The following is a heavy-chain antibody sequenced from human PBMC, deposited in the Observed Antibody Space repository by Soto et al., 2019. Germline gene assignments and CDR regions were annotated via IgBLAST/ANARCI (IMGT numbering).Heavy chain of an antibody. Sequence: EVQLVETGGGLIQPGGSLRLSCLASGFTVTSNYMICVRQPPGKGLEWVSTTFTGGSTHYSDSVKGRFSVSRDNSKNTVYLQMNNLRVEDTAIYYCAKKPPSSIQGWAFGMDVWGQGTTVSVSS. CDR3: AKKPPSSIQGWAFGMDV. D-gene: IGHD1-26*01. V-gene: IGHV3-53*02. CDR2: TFTGGST. CDR1: GFTVTSNY. J-gene: IGHJ6*02.